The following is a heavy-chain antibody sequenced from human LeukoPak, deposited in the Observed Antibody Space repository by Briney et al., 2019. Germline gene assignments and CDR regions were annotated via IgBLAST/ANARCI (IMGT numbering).Heavy chain of an antibody. CDR2: IYYSGST. Sequence: SETLSLTCAVYGGSFSGYYWSWIRQHPGKGLEWIGYIYYSGSTYYNPSLKSRVTISVDTSKNQFSLKLSSVTAADTAVYYCARGHGGVVFDYWGQGTLVTVSS. D-gene: IGHD3-16*01. V-gene: IGHV4-31*11. J-gene: IGHJ4*02. CDR3: ARGHGGVVFDY. CDR1: GGSFSGYY.